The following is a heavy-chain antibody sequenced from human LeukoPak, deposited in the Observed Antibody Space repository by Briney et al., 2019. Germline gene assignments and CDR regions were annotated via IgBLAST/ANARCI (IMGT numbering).Heavy chain of an antibody. CDR1: AGSISSSSYC. CDR3: ASHLITYYDFWSGYSLDY. Sequence: SETLSLTCTVSAGSISSSSYCWGWIRQPPGKGLEWIGSIYYSGSTYYNPSLKSRVTISVDTSKNQFSLKLSSVTAADTAVYYCASHLITYYDFWSGYSLDYWGQGTLVTVSS. J-gene: IGHJ4*02. CDR2: IYYSGST. D-gene: IGHD3-3*01. V-gene: IGHV4-39*01.